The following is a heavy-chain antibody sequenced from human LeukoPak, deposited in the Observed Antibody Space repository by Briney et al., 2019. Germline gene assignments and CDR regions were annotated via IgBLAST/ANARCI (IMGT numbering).Heavy chain of an antibody. CDR2: IIPIFGTA. CDR1: GYTFTSYG. CDR3: ARPRSEYYDSSGYDLDY. V-gene: IGHV1-69*05. D-gene: IGHD3-22*01. Sequence: ASVKVSCKASGYTFTSYGISWVRQAPGQGLEWMGRIIPIFGTANYAQKFQGRVTITTDESTSTAYMELSSLRSEDTAVYYCARPRSEYYDSSGYDLDYWGQGTLVTVSS. J-gene: IGHJ4*02.